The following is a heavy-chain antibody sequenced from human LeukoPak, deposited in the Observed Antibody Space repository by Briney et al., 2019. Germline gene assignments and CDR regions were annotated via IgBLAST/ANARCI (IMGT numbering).Heavy chain of an antibody. J-gene: IGHJ4*02. Sequence: GGSLRLSCAASGFTFSSYGMHWVRQAPGKGLEWVAFIRYDGSNKYYADSVKGRFTISRDKSKNTLYLQMSSLRAEDTAVYYCARDMWDYDILTGYFLFEYWGQGTLVTVSS. CDR1: GFTFSSYG. D-gene: IGHD3-9*01. CDR2: IRYDGSNK. V-gene: IGHV3-30*02. CDR3: ARDMWDYDILTGYFLFEY.